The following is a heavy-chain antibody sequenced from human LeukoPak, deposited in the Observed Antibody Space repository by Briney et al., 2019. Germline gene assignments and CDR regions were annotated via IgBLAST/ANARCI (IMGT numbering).Heavy chain of an antibody. CDR3: ARRTGSGLSTLP. Sequence: SETLSLTCTVSGVSISSSNSYWGWIRQPPGKGLEWIGSIYYTGNTYYNASLKSRVTISIDTSKNQISLRLTSVTATDTAMYYCARRTGSGLSTLPGGQGTLVTVSS. D-gene: IGHD5/OR15-5a*01. CDR1: GVSISSSNSY. V-gene: IGHV4-39*01. J-gene: IGHJ4*02. CDR2: IYYTGNT.